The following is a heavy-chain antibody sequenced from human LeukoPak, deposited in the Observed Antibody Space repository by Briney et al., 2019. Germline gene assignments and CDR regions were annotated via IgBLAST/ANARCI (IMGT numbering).Heavy chain of an antibody. CDR3: AKRGYYYDSSGYYYYMDV. CDR1: GFTFSSYS. D-gene: IGHD3-22*01. CDR2: ISSSSSTI. Sequence: GGSLRLSCAASGFTFSSYSMNWVRQAPGKGLEWVSYISSSSSTIYYADSVKGRFTISKDNAKNSLYLQMNSLRAEDTAVYYCAKRGYYYDSSGYYYYMDVWGKGTTVTLSS. J-gene: IGHJ6*03. V-gene: IGHV3-48*04.